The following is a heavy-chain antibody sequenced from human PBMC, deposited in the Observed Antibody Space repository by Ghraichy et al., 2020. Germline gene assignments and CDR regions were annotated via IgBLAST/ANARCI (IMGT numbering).Heavy chain of an antibody. CDR3: ARFARGLGIAVAGTRDGSQKFDY. D-gene: IGHD6-19*01. J-gene: IGHJ4*02. CDR2: IYYSGST. Sequence: SETLSLTCTVSGGSISSSSYYWGWIRQPPGKGLEWIGSIYYSGSTYYNPSLKSRVTISVDTSKNQFSLKLSSVTAADTAVYYCARFARGLGIAVAGTRDGSQKFDYWGQGTLVTVSS. CDR1: GGSISSSSYY. V-gene: IGHV4-39*07.